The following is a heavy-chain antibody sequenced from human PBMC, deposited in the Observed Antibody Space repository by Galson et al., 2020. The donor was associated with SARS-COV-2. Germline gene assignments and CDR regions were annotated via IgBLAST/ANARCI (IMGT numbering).Heavy chain of an antibody. CDR1: GFTFSSYA. V-gene: IGHV3-30*04. J-gene: IGHJ4*02. CDR2: ISYDGSNK. Sequence: GESLKISCAASGFTFSSYAMHWVRQAPGKGLEWVAVISYDGSNKYYADSVTGRFTISRDNSKNTLYLQMNSLRAEDTAVYYCAREAIAVAGTGFDYGGQGTVFTVAS. D-gene: IGHD6-19*01. CDR3: AREAIAVAGTGFDY.